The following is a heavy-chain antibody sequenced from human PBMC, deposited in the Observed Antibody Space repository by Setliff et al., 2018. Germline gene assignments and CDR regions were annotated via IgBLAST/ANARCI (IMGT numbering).Heavy chain of an antibody. CDR1: GGSISSYY. CDR3: AREKFPRYYGPLDAFDI. Sequence: PSETLSLTCSVSGGSISSYYWSWIRQPPGKGLEWIGYIYTRGSTNYNPSLQSRVTISVDTAKKQFSLKLNSVTAADTAVYYCAREKFPRYYGPLDAFDIWGQGTMVTVS. D-gene: IGHD3-10*01. V-gene: IGHV4-4*08. J-gene: IGHJ3*02. CDR2: IYTRGST.